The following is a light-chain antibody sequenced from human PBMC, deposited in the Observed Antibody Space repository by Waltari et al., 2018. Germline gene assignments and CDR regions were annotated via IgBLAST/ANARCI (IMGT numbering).Light chain of an antibody. CDR3: SSYAGSNNWV. CDR1: SSYVCGYNY. J-gene: IGLJ3*02. Sequence: QSALTQPPSASGSPGQSVTISCTGTSSYVCGYNYVSWYQQHPGKAPKLMIYEVSKRPSGVPDRFSGSKSGNTASLTVSGLQAEDEAVYYCSSYAGSNNWVFGGGTKLTVL. V-gene: IGLV2-8*01. CDR2: EVS.